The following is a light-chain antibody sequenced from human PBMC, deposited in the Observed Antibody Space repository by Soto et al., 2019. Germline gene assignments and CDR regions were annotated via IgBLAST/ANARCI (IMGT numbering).Light chain of an antibody. V-gene: IGLV2-23*03. Sequence: QSALTKPASVSVSPGQSITISCTGTSSDVGNYNLVSWYQHHPDKAPKHMIYEGSKRPSGVSNRFSDSKSGNTASLTISGLQAEDEADYYCCSYAGSTTFVFGGGTKLTVL. J-gene: IGLJ2*01. CDR3: CSYAGSTTFV. CDR1: SSDVGNYNL. CDR2: EGS.